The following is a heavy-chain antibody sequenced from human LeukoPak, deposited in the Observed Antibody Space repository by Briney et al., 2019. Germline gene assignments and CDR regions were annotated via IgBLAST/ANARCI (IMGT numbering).Heavy chain of an antibody. CDR1: EFTFSSYS. J-gene: IGHJ4*02. Sequence: GGSLRLSCAASEFTFSSYSMNWVRQAPGKGLEWVSATSSSDAGTYYADSVRGRFTISRDNAKNSLYLQMNSLRAEDTAVYYCARSGGQHLDYWGQGTLVTVSS. D-gene: IGHD2-8*02. CDR3: ARSGGQHLDY. V-gene: IGHV3-21*01. CDR2: TSSSDAGT.